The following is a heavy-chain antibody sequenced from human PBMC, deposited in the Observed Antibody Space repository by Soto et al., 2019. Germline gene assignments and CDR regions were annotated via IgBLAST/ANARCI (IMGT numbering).Heavy chain of an antibody. J-gene: IGHJ4*02. CDR1: GGSISSSNW. CDR2: IYHSGST. D-gene: IGHD3-22*01. Sequence: ASETLSLTRAVSGGSISSSNWWRWVRQPPGKGLEWIGEIYHSGSTNYNPSLKSRVTISVDKSKNQFSLKLSSVTAADTAVYYCAGLYYYDSSGNDYWGQGTLVTVSS. CDR3: AGLYYYDSSGNDY. V-gene: IGHV4-4*02.